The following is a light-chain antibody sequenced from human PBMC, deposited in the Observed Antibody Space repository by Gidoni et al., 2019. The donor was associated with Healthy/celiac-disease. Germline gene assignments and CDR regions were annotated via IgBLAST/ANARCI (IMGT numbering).Light chain of an antibody. Sequence: EIALTQSPATLSLSPGERATLSCMASQSVSSYLAWYQQKPGQAPRLLIYDASNRATGIPARFSGSGSGTDFTLTISSLEPEDFAVYYCQQRSNWPPWTFGQGTKVEIK. V-gene: IGKV3-11*01. J-gene: IGKJ1*01. CDR1: QSVSSY. CDR3: QQRSNWPPWT. CDR2: DAS.